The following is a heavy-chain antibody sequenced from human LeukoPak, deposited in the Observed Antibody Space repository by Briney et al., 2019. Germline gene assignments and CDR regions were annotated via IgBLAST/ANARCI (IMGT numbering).Heavy chain of an antibody. CDR3: ARGGWSSTDFDY. CDR1: GGSISSGGYY. D-gene: IGHD2-2*01. J-gene: IGHJ4*02. CDR2: IYYSGST. V-gene: IGHV4-31*03. Sequence: SQTLSLTRTVSGGSISSGGYYWSWIRQHPGKGLEWIGYIYYSGSTYYNPSLKSRVTISVDTSKNQFSLKLSSVTAADTAVYYCARGGWSSTDFDYWGQGTLVTVSS.